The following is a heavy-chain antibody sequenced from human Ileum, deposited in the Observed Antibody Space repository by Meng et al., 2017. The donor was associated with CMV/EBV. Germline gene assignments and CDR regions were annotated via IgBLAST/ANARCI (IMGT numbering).Heavy chain of an antibody. CDR1: GVSCDSGDYS. CDR3: ARGGIFRGLDY. V-gene: IGHV4-30-4*08. D-gene: IGHD3-10*01. CDR2: IYYNGNA. Sequence: SGSRLVHSSQTLSLTCIVSGVSCDSGDYSWNWVRQPPGKGLEWIGYIYYNGNAYYNPSLKIQVTISVDTSKNQFSLRLKSVTAADSAVYFCARGGIFRGLDYWGQGTLVTVSS. J-gene: IGHJ4*02.